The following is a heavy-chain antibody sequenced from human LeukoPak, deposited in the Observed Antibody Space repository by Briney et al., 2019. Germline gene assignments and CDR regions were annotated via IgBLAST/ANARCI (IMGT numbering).Heavy chain of an antibody. CDR1: GGSISSSSYY. CDR3: ATLHRDIVVVPAAMGGYYYYYYMDV. J-gene: IGHJ6*03. D-gene: IGHD2-2*01. Sequence: SETLSLTCTVSGGSISSSSYYWGWIRQPPGKGLEWIGSIYYSGSTYYNPSLKSRVTISVDTSKNQFSLKLSSVTAADTAVYYCATLHRDIVVVPAAMGGYYYYYYMDVWGKGTTVTVSS. V-gene: IGHV4-39*01. CDR2: IYYSGST.